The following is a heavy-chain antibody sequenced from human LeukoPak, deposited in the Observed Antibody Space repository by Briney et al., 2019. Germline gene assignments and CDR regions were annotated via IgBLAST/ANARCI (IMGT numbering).Heavy chain of an antibody. D-gene: IGHD6-13*01. CDR1: GGSFSGYY. CDR2: INHSGGT. Sequence: SETLSLTCAVYGGSFSGYYWSWIRQPPGKGLEWIGEINHSGGTNYNPSLKSRVTISVDTSKNQFSLKLSSVTAADTAVYYCARGLKGIAAAGWARPYYYYGMDVWGQGTTVTVSS. CDR3: ARGLKGIAAAGWARPYYYYGMDV. J-gene: IGHJ6*02. V-gene: IGHV4-34*01.